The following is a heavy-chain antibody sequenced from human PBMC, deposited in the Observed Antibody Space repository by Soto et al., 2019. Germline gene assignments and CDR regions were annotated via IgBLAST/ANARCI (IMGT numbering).Heavy chain of an antibody. CDR2: IRTEANGYET. CDR3: AKPYSSYGSFALDL. CDR1: GFTFSASA. Sequence: GGSLRLSCAASGFTFSASAMHWVRQASGKGLEWVGRIRTEANGYETGYTASVKGRFTISRDDSKNTAYLQMNSLQTEDTAVYFCAKPYSSYGSFALDLWGQGTMVTVSS. D-gene: IGHD2-15*01. J-gene: IGHJ3*01. V-gene: IGHV3-73*01.